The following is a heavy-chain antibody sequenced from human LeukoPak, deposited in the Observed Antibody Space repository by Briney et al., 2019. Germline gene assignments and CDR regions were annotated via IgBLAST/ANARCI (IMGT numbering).Heavy chain of an antibody. Sequence: PGRSLRLSCAASGFTFDDYAMHWVRQAPGKGLEWVSGISWNSGSIGYADSVKGRFTISRDNAKNSLYLQMNSLRAEDTALYYCAKDSYYDFWSGYPFDYWGQGTLVTVSS. D-gene: IGHD3-3*01. CDR2: ISWNSGSI. CDR1: GFTFDDYA. J-gene: IGHJ4*02. CDR3: AKDSYYDFWSGYPFDY. V-gene: IGHV3-9*01.